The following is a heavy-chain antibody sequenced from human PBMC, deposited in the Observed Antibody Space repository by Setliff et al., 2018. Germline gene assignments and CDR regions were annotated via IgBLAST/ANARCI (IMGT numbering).Heavy chain of an antibody. D-gene: IGHD3-16*02. CDR2: IQHDGNIK. V-gene: IGHV3-30*02. CDR3: AKVIGGYPPKPSDY. J-gene: IGHJ4*02. CDR1: GFTFSNYG. Sequence: GGSLRFSCVASGFTFSNYGMHWVRQAPGKGLEWVTYIQHDGNIKHYADSVKGRCTISRDNSKNTLYLEMSSLRPEDTAVYYCAKVIGGYPPKPSDYWGQGTLVTVSS.